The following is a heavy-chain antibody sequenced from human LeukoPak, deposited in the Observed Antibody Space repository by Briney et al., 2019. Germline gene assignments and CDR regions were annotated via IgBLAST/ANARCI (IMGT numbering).Heavy chain of an antibody. D-gene: IGHD6-6*01. J-gene: IGHJ5*02. Sequence: GASVKVSCKASGYTFSSYGISWVRQAPGQGLEWMGWISAYNGNTNYAQKLRGRVTMTTDTSTTTAYMELRSLRSDDTAVYYCARTSIAARDSESDPWGQGTLVTVSS. CDR3: ARTSIAARDSESDP. V-gene: IGHV1-18*01. CDR2: ISAYNGNT. CDR1: GYTFSSYG.